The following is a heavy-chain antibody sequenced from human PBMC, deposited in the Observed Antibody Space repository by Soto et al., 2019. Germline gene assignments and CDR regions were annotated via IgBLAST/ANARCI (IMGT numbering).Heavy chain of an antibody. Sequence: QVQLQESGPGLVKPSETLSLTCTVSGGSISSYPWSWIRQPPGKGLEWIGYIYNSGRTIYNPSFRSRVTILLAKPKNQFTLNLGSVTAADTAIYYCAGDIPSGSYRFDYWGQGTLVTVSS. CDR3: AGDIPSGSYRFDY. D-gene: IGHD1-26*01. V-gene: IGHV4-59*08. CDR2: IYNSGRT. J-gene: IGHJ4*02. CDR1: GGSISSYP.